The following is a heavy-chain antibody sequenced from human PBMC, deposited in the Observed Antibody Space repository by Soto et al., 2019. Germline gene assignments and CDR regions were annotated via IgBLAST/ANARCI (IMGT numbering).Heavy chain of an antibody. Sequence: ASVKVSCKGSVYTFSTHAMHWVRQAPGQSLEWMGWINGGTGQTKHSHRFQDRVTITRDTSASTAYMELSSLRSEDTAVYYCARGKGMEENYYYYGLDIWGQGTTVTVSS. CDR3: ARGKGMEENYYYYGLDI. J-gene: IGHJ6*02. CDR1: VYTFSTHA. V-gene: IGHV1-3*01. D-gene: IGHD1-1*01. CDR2: INGGTGQT.